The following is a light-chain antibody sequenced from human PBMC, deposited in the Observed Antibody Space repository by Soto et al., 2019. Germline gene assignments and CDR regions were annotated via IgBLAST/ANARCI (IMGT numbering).Light chain of an antibody. CDR1: QSVSNRY. CDR3: QQYGSSPYT. V-gene: IGKV3-20*01. J-gene: IGKJ2*01. Sequence: EIVLTQSPGTLSLSPGDRVTLSCRASQSVSNRYVAWYQHNPGQAPRLLINGASSRAAGIPDRFSGSGSGTDFTLTISSLESEDFAVYYCQQYGSSPYTFGQGTNLEIK. CDR2: GAS.